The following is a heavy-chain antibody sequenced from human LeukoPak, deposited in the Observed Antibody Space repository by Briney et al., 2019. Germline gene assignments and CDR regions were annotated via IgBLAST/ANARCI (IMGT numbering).Heavy chain of an antibody. J-gene: IGHJ4*02. CDR1: GGSFSGYY. CDR2: INHSGST. Sequence: SETLSLTCAVYGGSFSGYYWSWIRQPPGKGPEWIGEINHSGSTNYNPSLKSRVTISVDTSKNQFSLKLSSVTAADTAVYYCARVYYYDSSGYSYFDYWGQGTLVTVSS. D-gene: IGHD3-22*01. CDR3: ARVYYYDSSGYSYFDY. V-gene: IGHV4-34*01.